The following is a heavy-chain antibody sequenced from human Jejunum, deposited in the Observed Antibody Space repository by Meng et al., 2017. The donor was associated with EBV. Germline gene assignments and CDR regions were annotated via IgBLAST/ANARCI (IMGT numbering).Heavy chain of an antibody. V-gene: IGHV4-4*02. J-gene: IGHJ4*02. D-gene: IGHD4-11*01. CDR2: MHPGGST. CDR1: GDSTSSRHW. Sequence: QVQLQESGPGLVEPSGTLSLTCAVFGDSTSSRHWWSWVRQPPGKGLEWIGEMHPGGSTNYNPSLKSRVTISVDNSKNQFSLKLTSVTAADTAVYYCAKSNDYSLNSWGQGTLVTVSS. CDR3: AKSNDYSLNS.